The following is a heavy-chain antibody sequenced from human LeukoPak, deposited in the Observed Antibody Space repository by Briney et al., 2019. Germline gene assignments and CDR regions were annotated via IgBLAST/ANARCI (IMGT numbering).Heavy chain of an antibody. V-gene: IGHV3-74*01. CDR3: ASLSGSGRNFDY. Sequence: GGSLRLSCAASGFTFSSYWMHWVHQAPGKGLFWVSRINSDGSSTSYADSVKGRFTISRDNAKNTLYLQMNSLRAEDTAVYYCASLSGSGRNFDYWGQGTLVTVSS. CDR2: INSDGSST. J-gene: IGHJ4*02. CDR1: GFTFSSYW. D-gene: IGHD3-10*01.